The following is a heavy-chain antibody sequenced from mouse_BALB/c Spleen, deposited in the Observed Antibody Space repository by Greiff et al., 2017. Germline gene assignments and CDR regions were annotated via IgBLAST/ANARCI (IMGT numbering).Heavy chain of an antibody. CDR2: IWGDGST. V-gene: IGHV2-6-7*01. Sequence: VKLMESGPGLVAPSQSLSITCTVSGFSLTGYGVNWVRQPPGKGLEWLGMIWGDGSTDYNSALKSRLSISKDNSKSQVFLKMNSLQTDDTARYYCARSDYYGSSPGWYAYWGQGTLVTVSA. D-gene: IGHD1-1*01. CDR3: ARSDYYGSSPGWYAY. CDR1: GFSLTGYG. J-gene: IGHJ3*01.